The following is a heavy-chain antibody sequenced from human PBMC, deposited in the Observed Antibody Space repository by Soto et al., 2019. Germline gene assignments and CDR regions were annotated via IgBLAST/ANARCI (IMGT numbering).Heavy chain of an antibody. CDR3: TTDRGTIYYGSAFDAFDI. J-gene: IGHJ3*02. CDR2: IKSKTDGGTT. V-gene: IGHV3-15*01. Sequence: GGSLRLSCAASGFTFSNAWMSWVRQAPGKGLEWVGRIKSKTDGGTTDYAAPVKGRFTISRDDSKNTLYLQMNSLKTEDTAVYYCTTDRGTIYYGSAFDAFDIWGQGTMVTVSS. CDR1: GFTFSNAW. D-gene: IGHD3-10*01.